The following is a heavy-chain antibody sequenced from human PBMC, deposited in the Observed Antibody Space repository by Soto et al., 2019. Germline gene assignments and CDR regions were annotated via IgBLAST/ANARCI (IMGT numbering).Heavy chain of an antibody. Sequence: SETLSLTCTVSGGSISSGGYYWIWIRQPPGKGLEWIGYIYYSGSTYYNPSLKSRVTISVDTSKNQFSLKLSSVTAADTAVYYCAREIVGASAANWFDPWGQGTLVTVSS. J-gene: IGHJ5*02. CDR2: IYYSGST. D-gene: IGHD1-26*01. CDR1: GGSISSGGYY. V-gene: IGHV4-30-4*01. CDR3: AREIVGASAANWFDP.